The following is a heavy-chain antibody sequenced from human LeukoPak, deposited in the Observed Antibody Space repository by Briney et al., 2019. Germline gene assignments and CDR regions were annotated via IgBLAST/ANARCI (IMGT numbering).Heavy chain of an antibody. CDR2: ISYDGSNK. Sequence: GRSLRLSCAASGFTFSSYGMHWVRQAPGKGLEWVAVISYDGSNKYYADSVKGRFTISRDNSKNTLYLQMNSLRAEDTAVYYCAKRSMVREYYYDSSGYYYDYWGQGTLVTVSS. V-gene: IGHV3-30*18. J-gene: IGHJ4*02. D-gene: IGHD3-22*01. CDR1: GFTFSSYG. CDR3: AKRSMVREYYYDSSGYYYDY.